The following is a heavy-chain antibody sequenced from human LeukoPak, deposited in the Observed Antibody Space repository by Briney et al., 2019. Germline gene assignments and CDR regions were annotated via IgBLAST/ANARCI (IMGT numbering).Heavy chain of an antibody. J-gene: IGHJ4*02. CDR2: IYYSGST. D-gene: IGHD3-22*01. CDR3: ASSYFYDGNRYFDY. CDR1: GGSISSSNYY. V-gene: IGHV4-39*01. Sequence: SETLSLTCTVSGGSISSSNYYWGWIRQPPGKGLEWIGSIYYSGSTYFNPSLKSQVTISVDTSKNQFSLKLSSVTAADTAIYYCASSYFYDGNRYFDYWGQGALVTVSS.